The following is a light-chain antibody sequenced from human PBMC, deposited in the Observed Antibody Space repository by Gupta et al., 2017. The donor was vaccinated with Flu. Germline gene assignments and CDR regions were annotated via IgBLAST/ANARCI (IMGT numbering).Light chain of an antibody. V-gene: IGLV3-1*01. Sequence: VSVSPGQIASITCSGDKLGDKYASWFQQKPGQSPVLVIYQDTRRPSGIPERFSGSNSGNTATLTISGTQPMDEADYYCQTWDSSTVVFGGGTKLTVL. J-gene: IGLJ3*02. CDR1: KLGDKY. CDR2: QDT. CDR3: QTWDSSTVV.